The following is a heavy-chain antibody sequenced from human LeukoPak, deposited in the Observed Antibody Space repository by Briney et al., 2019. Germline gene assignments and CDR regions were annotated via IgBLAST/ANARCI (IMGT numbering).Heavy chain of an antibody. CDR2: ISGSGGST. D-gene: IGHD3-3*01. CDR1: GFTFSSYA. V-gene: IGHV3-23*01. Sequence: PRASRRLSCAASGFTFSSYAMSCVHQPPGKGLEWVSAISGSGGSTYYADSVKGRFTISRDNSKNTLYLQMNSLRAEDTAVYYCAKGLEGLRDAFDIWGQGTMVTVSS. J-gene: IGHJ3*02. CDR3: AKGLEGLRDAFDI.